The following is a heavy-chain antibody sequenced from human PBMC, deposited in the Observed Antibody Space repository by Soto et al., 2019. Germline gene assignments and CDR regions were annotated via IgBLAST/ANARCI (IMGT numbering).Heavy chain of an antibody. CDR3: ARALDSSGYYPQGAFDI. V-gene: IGHV1-69*13. Sequence: SVKVSCKASGGTFSSYSISWVRQAPGQGLEWMGGIIPIFGTANYAQKFQGRVTITADESTSTAYMELSSLRSEDTAVYYCARALDSSGYYPQGAFDIWGQGTMVTVSS. D-gene: IGHD3-22*01. CDR2: IIPIFGTA. J-gene: IGHJ3*02. CDR1: GGTFSSYS.